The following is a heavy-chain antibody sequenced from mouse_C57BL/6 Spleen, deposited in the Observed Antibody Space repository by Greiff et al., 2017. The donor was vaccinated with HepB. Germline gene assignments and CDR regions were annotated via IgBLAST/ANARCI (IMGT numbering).Heavy chain of an antibody. CDR1: GYTFTSYW. J-gene: IGHJ2*01. D-gene: IGHD1-1*01. CDR3: ARTYYGSPYYFDY. Sequence: VQLQQPGTELVKPGASVKLSCKASGYTFTSYWMHWVKQRPGQGLEWIGNINPSNGGTNYNEKFKSKATLTVDKSSSTAYMQLSSLTSEDSAVYDCARTYYGSPYYFDYWGQGTTLTVSS. V-gene: IGHV1-53*01. CDR2: INPSNGGT.